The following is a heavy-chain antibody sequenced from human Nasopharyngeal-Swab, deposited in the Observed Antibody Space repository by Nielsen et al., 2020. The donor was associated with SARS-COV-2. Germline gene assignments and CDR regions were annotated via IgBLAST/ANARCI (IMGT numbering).Heavy chain of an antibody. V-gene: IGHV3-64D*08. CDR3: VKDLGITMIVVVGFDY. D-gene: IGHD3-22*01. J-gene: IGHJ4*02. CDR2: ISSNGGST. CDR1: GFTFSSYA. Sequence: GESLKISCSASGFTFSSYAMHWVRQAPGKGLEYVSAISSNGGSTYYADSVKGRFTISRDNSKNTLYLQMSSLRAEDTAVYYCVKDLGITMIVVVGFDYWGQGTLVTVPS.